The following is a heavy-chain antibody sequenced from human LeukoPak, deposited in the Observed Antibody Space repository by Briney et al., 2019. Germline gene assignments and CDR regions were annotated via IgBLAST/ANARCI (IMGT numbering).Heavy chain of an antibody. D-gene: IGHD6-13*01. V-gene: IGHV1-69*06. J-gene: IGHJ4*02. CDR3: ARVRGIAAAQVFDY. CDR1: GGTFSSYA. Sequence: GASVKVSCKASGGTFSSYAISWVRQAPGQGLEWMGGIIPIFGTANYAQKFQGRVTITADKSTSTAYMELSSLRSEDTAVYYCARVRGIAAAQVFDYWGQGTLVTVSS. CDR2: IIPIFGTA.